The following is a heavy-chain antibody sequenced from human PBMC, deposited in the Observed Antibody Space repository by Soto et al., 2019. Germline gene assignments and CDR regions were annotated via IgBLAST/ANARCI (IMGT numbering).Heavy chain of an antibody. Sequence: QLQLQESGPGLVKPSETLSLTCTVSGGSISSSNYYWGWIRQPPGKGLEWIGSIYYSGSTYYNPSLKSRATISVDTSKNRFSLKLSSVTAAGTAVYYCARSPAGGSYYFWYFDLWGRGTLVTVSS. CDR3: ARSPAGGSYYFWYFDL. CDR2: IYYSGST. J-gene: IGHJ2*01. D-gene: IGHD1-26*01. CDR1: GGSISSSNYY. V-gene: IGHV4-39*01.